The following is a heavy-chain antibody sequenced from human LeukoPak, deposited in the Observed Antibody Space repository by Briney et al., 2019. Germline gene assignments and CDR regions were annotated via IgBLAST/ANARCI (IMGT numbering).Heavy chain of an antibody. CDR3: ARGNDYGSGSPRY. V-gene: IGHV4-34*01. Sequence: SETLSLTCAVYGGSFSGYYWSWIRQPPGKGLEWIGEINHSGSTNYNPSLKSRVTISVDTSKNQFSLKLSSVTAADTAVYYCARGNDYGSGSPRYWGQGTLVTVSS. CDR2: INHSGST. J-gene: IGHJ4*02. D-gene: IGHD3-10*01. CDR1: GGSFSGYY.